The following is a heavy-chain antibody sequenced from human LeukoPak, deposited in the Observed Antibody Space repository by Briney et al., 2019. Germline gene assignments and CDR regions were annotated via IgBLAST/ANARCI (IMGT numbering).Heavy chain of an antibody. CDR2: ISYDGSNK. V-gene: IGHV3-30-3*01. CDR3: ASLSTSGSPDY. J-gene: IGHJ4*02. CDR1: GFTFSSYA. Sequence: GGSLRLSCAASGFTFSSYAMHWVRQAPGKGLEWVAVISYDGSNKYYADSVKGRFTISRDNAKNSLYLQMKSLRAEDTAVYYCASLSTSGSPDYWGQGTLVTVSS. D-gene: IGHD1-26*01.